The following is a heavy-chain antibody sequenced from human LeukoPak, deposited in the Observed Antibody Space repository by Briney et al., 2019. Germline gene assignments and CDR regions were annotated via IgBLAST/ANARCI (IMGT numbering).Heavy chain of an antibody. V-gene: IGHV3-23*01. CDR1: GFDFSANA. Sequence: GGSLRLSCAASGFDFSANAMTWVRQAPGKGLEWVSSSYAYSLYIHYADSVKGRFTSSRDNSKSTLYLQMDSLGVDDTAIYYCAGHGSSSGWGQGTLVTVSS. D-gene: IGHD6-6*01. CDR3: AGHGSSSG. CDR2: SYAYSLYI. J-gene: IGHJ4*02.